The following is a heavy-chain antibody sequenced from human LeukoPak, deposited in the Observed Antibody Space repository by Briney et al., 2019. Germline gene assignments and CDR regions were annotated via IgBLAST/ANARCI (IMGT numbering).Heavy chain of an antibody. D-gene: IGHD6-13*01. CDR3: TRDRAGTGSGWFDP. V-gene: IGHV3-74*01. CDR1: GFTFSTYW. CDR2: INNDGSST. J-gene: IGHJ5*02. Sequence: GGSLRLSCAASGFTFSTYWMHWVRQAPGKGLVWVSRINNDGSSTRYADSVKDRFTISRDNAKNTLYLQMNSLRAEDTAVYYCTRDRAGTGSGWFDPWGQGTLVTVSS.